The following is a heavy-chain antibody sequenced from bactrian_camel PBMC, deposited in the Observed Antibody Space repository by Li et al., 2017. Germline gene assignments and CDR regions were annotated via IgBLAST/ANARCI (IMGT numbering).Heavy chain of an antibody. CDR3: AANSVCLPATIATVDSVTEYGY. D-gene: IGHD4*01. J-gene: IGHJ4*01. Sequence: HVQLVESGGGSVQAGGSLRLSCAASGYGYSSYCIAWFRQAPGKEREGVAVLDADGRTTLYRDSVKGRFTISKDYAKNTLYLQMDSLKPEDTAMYYCAANSVCLPATIATVDSVTEYGYWGQGTQVTVS. CDR2: LDADGRTT. V-gene: IGHV3S1*01. CDR1: GYGYSSYC.